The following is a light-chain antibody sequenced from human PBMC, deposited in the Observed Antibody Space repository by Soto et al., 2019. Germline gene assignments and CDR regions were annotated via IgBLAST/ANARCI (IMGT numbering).Light chain of an antibody. CDR1: SSDIGGYDF. Sequence: QSALTQPPSASGSPGQSVTISCTGSSSDIGGYDFVSWYQQHPGKVPKLLIYEVTKRPSGVPDRFSGSKSGNTASLTVSGLQADDEADYYCSSYTSSSTRVFGGGTKLTVL. CDR2: EVT. V-gene: IGLV2-8*01. CDR3: SSYTSSSTRV. J-gene: IGLJ3*02.